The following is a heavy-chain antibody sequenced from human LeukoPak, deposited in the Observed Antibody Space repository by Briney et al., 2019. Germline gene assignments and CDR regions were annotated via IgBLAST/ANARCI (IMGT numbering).Heavy chain of an antibody. J-gene: IGHJ6*02. Sequence: PGRSLRLSCAASGFTFSSYGMHWVRQAPGKGLEWVAVIWYDGSNKYYADSVKGRFTISRDNSKNTLYLQMNSLRAEDTAVYYCARGASSSTALTQYYYYYYGMDVWGQGTTVTVSS. CDR1: GFTFSSYG. V-gene: IGHV3-33*01. CDR3: ARGASSSTALTQYYYYYYGMDV. CDR2: IWYDGSNK. D-gene: IGHD6-6*01.